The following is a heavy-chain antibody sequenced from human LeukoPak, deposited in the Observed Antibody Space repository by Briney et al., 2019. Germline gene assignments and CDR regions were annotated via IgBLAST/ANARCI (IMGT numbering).Heavy chain of an antibody. CDR1: GVTFDNYA. J-gene: IGHJ4*02. D-gene: IGHD1-26*01. V-gene: IGHV3-9*01. CDR3: AKGQVGATGYFDY. Sequence: PGSSLRLSCAASGVTFDNYAMHWVRQAPGKGLEWVSYISWNGGSIGYGDSVKGRFTISRDNAKSSLYLQMNSLRAEDTALYYCAKGQVGATGYFDYWGQGTLVTISS. CDR2: ISWNGGSI.